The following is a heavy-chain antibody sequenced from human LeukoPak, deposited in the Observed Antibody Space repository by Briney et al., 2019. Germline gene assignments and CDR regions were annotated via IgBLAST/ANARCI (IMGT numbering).Heavy chain of an antibody. Sequence: GGSLILSCAASGFSFSSYAMSWVRQAPGKGLEWVSAISRSGSSTYYADSVKGRFTISRDNSKNTLYLQMNSLRAEDTAVYYCAKDKGWGYSAYDCYGMDVWGQGTTVTVSS. CDR3: AKDKGWGYSAYDCYGMDV. D-gene: IGHD1-26*01. CDR1: GFSFSSYA. J-gene: IGHJ6*02. V-gene: IGHV3-23*01. CDR2: ISRSGSST.